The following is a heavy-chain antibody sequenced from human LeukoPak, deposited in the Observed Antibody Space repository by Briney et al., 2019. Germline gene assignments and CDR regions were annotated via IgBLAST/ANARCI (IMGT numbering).Heavy chain of an antibody. D-gene: IGHD3-3*01. J-gene: IGHJ4*02. CDR3: ARNFFGVRTVCDY. Sequence: ASVKVSCKASGYTFTGYYMHWVRQAPGQGLEWMGWINPNSGGTNYAQKFQGRVTMTRDTSISTAYTELTRLRSDDTAVYYCARNFFGVRTVCDYWGQGTLVTVSS. CDR2: INPNSGGT. V-gene: IGHV1-2*02. CDR1: GYTFTGYY.